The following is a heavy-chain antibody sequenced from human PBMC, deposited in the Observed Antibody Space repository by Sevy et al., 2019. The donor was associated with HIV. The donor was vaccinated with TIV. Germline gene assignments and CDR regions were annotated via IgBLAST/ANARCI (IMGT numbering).Heavy chain of an antibody. CDR3: STDTGVRFQH. Sequence: GGSLRLSCTASGFTFNSAWMSWVRQAPGKGLEWVGRIKSKTDGGTTDYGAPVKGRFTTSRDDSKKTLYLQMNRLKTEDTAVYYYSTDTGVRFQHWGQGTLVTVSS. D-gene: IGHD1-1*01. CDR2: IKSKTDGGTT. V-gene: IGHV3-15*01. CDR1: GFTFNSAW. J-gene: IGHJ1*01.